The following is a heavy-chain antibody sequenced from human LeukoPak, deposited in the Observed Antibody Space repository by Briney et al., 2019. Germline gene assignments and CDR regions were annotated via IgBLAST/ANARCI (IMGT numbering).Heavy chain of an antibody. CDR3: ARGSMGCGWYVPQDY. D-gene: IGHD6-19*01. V-gene: IGHV3-21*01. CDR2: ISSSSSYI. CDR1: GFTFSSYS. Sequence: GGSLRLSCAASGFTFSSYSMNWVRQAPGKGLEWVSSISSSSSYIYCADSVKGRFTISRDNAKNSLYLQMNSLRAEDTAVYYCARGSMGCGWYVPQDYWGQGTLVTVSS. J-gene: IGHJ4*02.